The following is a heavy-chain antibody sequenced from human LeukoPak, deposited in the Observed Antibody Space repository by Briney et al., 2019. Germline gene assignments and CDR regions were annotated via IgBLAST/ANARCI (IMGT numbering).Heavy chain of an antibody. J-gene: IGHJ4*02. CDR2: ISGSGGST. V-gene: IGHV3-23*01. CDR1: GFTFDDYA. Sequence: PGRSLRLSCAASGFTFDDYAMHWVRQAPGKGLEWVSAISGSGGSTYYADSVKGRFTISRDNSKNTLYLQMNSLRAEDTAVYYCAKDPTYDSSGMFDYWGQGTLVTVSS. D-gene: IGHD3-22*01. CDR3: AKDPTYDSSGMFDY.